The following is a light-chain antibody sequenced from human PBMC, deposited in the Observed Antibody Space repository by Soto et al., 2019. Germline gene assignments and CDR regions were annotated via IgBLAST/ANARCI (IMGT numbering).Light chain of an antibody. CDR3: QTWGADSVI. J-gene: IGLJ2*01. V-gene: IGLV4-69*01. Sequence: QLVLTQSPSASASLGASVKLTCTLSSGHSSYAIAWHQQQPEKGPRFLMKLNSDGSHSKGDGISDRFSGSSSGAERYLTIPSLQSEEEADYYCQTWGADSVIFGGGTKLTVL. CDR2: LNSDGSH. CDR1: SGHSSYA.